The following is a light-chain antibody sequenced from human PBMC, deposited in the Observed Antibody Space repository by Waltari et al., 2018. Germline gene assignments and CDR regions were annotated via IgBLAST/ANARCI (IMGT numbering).Light chain of an antibody. CDR3: MILYNRAVV. J-gene: IGLJ3*02. V-gene: IGLV5-45*01. Sequence: QAVLTQPASLSASPGASASLTCPLRSAINVGTYKIYWYQQRPGSPPQFLVRYRSDSDNQQGSGVPRRCSGSKDTSANAGILLISGLQSEDEADCYCMILYNRAVVFGGGTKLTVL. CDR2: YRSDSDN. CDR1: SAINVGTYK.